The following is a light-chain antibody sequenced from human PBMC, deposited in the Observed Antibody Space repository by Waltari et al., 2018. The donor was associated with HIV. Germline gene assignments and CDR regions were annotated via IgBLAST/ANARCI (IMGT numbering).Light chain of an antibody. CDR3: QSADITGTLGV. CDR1: ALPRQF. V-gene: IGLV3-25*03. Sequence: SSELAQPPSVSLSPGQTARLTRSGDALPRQFVYWYQQKPGQAPIVVIYKDSERPSGIPERVSGFISGTTATLTISAVQAEDEADYYCQSADITGTLGVFGGGTRLTV. CDR2: KDS. J-gene: IGLJ2*01.